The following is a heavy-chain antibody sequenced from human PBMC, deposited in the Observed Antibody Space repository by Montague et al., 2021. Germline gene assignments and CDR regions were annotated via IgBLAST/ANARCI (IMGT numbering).Heavy chain of an antibody. CDR2: IGDDGVET. CDR1: GFTFSSYW. V-gene: IGHV3-7*01. J-gene: IGHJ6*03. CDR3: GVSPRRGGMDV. Sequence: SLRLSCAASGFTFSSYWMSWVRQAPGKGLEWMANIGDDGVETYYVDSVKGRFTVSRDNAKSSLYLQMNSLRAEDTAVYHCGVSPRRGGMDVWGKGTTVTVSS.